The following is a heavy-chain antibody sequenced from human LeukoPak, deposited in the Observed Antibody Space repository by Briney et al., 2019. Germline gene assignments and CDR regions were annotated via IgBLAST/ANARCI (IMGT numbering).Heavy chain of an antibody. CDR3: TIHNIKSTAISSFDS. CDR2: IKSKTDGGTT. J-gene: IGHJ4*02. V-gene: IGHV3-15*01. D-gene: IGHD5/OR15-5a*01. CDR1: GFSFTEAW. Sequence: GGSLRLSCAGSGFSFTEAWMSWVRQAPGKGLEWVGRIKSKTDGGTTDNAAPVKGRFSVSRGDSENTLYLKMNSLKTEDTAVYYCTIHNIKSTAISSFDSWGQGTLVTVSS.